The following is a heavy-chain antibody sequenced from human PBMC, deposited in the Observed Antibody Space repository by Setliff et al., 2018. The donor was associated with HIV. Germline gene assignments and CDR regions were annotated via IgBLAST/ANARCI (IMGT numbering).Heavy chain of an antibody. CDR3: ARDSAIVTTIIDHYYGMDV. D-gene: IGHD5-12*01. V-gene: IGHV1-8*02. Sequence: ASVKVSCKASGYTFTSYDINWVRQATGQGLEWMGWMNPNSGNTGYAQKFQGRVTMTRNTSISTAYMELSSLRSEDTAVYYCARDSAIVTTIIDHYYGMDVWGQGTTVTVSS. J-gene: IGHJ6*02. CDR2: MNPNSGNT. CDR1: GYTFTSYD.